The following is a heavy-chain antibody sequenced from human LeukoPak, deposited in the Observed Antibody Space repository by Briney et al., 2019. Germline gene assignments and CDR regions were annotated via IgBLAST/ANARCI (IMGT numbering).Heavy chain of an antibody. CDR1: GFTVITND. D-gene: IGHD1-14*01. V-gene: IGHV3-53*01. J-gene: IGHJ4*02. CDR2: LYSDGNT. CDR3: ARGVEPLAANTLAY. Sequence: GGSLRLSCAASGFTVITNDTTWVRQAPGKGLEWVSVLYSDGNTKYADSVQGRFTISRDNSKNTLYLGMNSLSPDDTAVYYCARGVEPLAANTLAYWGQGTLVTVSS.